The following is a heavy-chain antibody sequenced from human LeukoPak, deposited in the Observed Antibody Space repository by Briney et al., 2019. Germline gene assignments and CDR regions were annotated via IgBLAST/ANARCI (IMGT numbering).Heavy chain of an antibody. V-gene: IGHV1-2*06. CDR3: ARGPYDYAWGNYRYTAASLDY. Sequence: GASVKVSCNASGYTFTAYDMHWVRQAPGQGLEWMGRINPNRGGTTYAQHFQGRVTMTRDTSISTAYLELSSLRPDDTAMYYCARGPYDYAWGNYRYTAASLDYWGQGTLVTVSS. CDR2: INPNRGGT. CDR1: GYTFTAYD. J-gene: IGHJ4*02. D-gene: IGHD3-16*02.